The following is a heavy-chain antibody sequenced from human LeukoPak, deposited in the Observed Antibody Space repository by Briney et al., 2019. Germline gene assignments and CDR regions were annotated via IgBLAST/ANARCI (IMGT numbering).Heavy chain of an antibody. D-gene: IGHD3-10*01. CDR2: INPNSGGT. CDR3: AFLRFGELFEAYFDY. Sequence: ASVKVSCKASGYSFTGYYIHWVRQAPGQGLEWMGWINPNSGGTNYAQKFQGRVTMTRDTSISTAYMELSRLRSDDTAVYYCAFLRFGELFEAYFDYWGQGTLVTVSS. V-gene: IGHV1-2*02. CDR1: GYSFTGYY. J-gene: IGHJ4*02.